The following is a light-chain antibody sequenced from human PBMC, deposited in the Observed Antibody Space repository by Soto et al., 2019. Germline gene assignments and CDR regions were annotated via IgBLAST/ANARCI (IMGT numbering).Light chain of an antibody. J-gene: IGKJ1*01. V-gene: IGKV1-5*01. CDR1: QSISSW. CDR2: DAS. Sequence: DIQMTPSPSTLSASVGDRATITCRASQSISSWLAWYQQKPGKAPNLLIYDASNLESGVPSRFSGSGSGTEFTLTISSLQPDDFATYYCQQYNSYQWTFGQGTKGDIK. CDR3: QQYNSYQWT.